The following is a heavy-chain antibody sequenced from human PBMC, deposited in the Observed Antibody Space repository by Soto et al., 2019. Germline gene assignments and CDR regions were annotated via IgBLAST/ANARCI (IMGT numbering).Heavy chain of an antibody. J-gene: IGHJ6*04. CDR2: ISNDGSIQ. D-gene: IGHD3-22*01. Sequence: QVQLMESGGSVLQPGRSLRLSCAASGFTFSSYGMHWVRQAPGKGLEWVTIISNDGSIQYYGDSVKGRFTVSRDNSKNTLFLEMNSMTAEDTATYYCAKDRRDSSGTCSSCFGMDVWGKGTTVTVSS. V-gene: IGHV3-30*18. CDR3: AKDRRDSSGTCSSCFGMDV. CDR1: GFTFSSYG.